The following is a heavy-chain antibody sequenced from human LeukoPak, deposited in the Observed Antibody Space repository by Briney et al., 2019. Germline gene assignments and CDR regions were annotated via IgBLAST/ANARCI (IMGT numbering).Heavy chain of an antibody. CDR3: ARVDTVVVPTGITWFDP. V-gene: IGHV1-2*02. J-gene: IGHJ5*02. CDR1: GYTFTCYY. CDR2: INPNSGGT. Sequence: ASVKVSCKASGYTFTCYYIHWVRQAPGQGLEWMGWINPNSGGTNYAQKFQGRVIMSRDTSISTAYMELTRLRSDDTAVYYCARVDTVVVPTGITWFDPWGQGTLVTVSS. D-gene: IGHD2-2*02.